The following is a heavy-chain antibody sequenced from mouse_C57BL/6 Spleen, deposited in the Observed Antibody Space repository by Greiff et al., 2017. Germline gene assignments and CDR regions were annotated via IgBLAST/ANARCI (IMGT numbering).Heavy chain of an antibody. J-gene: IGHJ4*01. CDR2: IYPRSGNT. Sequence: QVHVKQSGAELARPGASVKLSCKASGYTFTSYGISWVKQRTGQGLEWIGEIYPRSGNTYYNEKFKGKATLTADKSSSTAYMELRSLTSEDSAVYFCAQYGNYVDYYAMDYWGQGTSVTVSS. D-gene: IGHD2-1*01. CDR3: AQYGNYVDYYAMDY. CDR1: GYTFTSYG. V-gene: IGHV1-81*01.